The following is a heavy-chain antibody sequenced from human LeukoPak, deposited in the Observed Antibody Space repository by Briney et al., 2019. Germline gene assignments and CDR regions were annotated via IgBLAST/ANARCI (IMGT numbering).Heavy chain of an antibody. CDR2: ISGSGGST. Sequence: GGSLRLSCAASGFTFSSYAMSWVRQAPGKGLEWVSAISGSGGSTYYADSVKGRFTISRDNSKNTLYLQMNSLRAEDTAVYYCAKDSSKLYYYYGMDVWGKGPRSPSPQ. CDR1: GFTFSSYA. J-gene: IGHJ6*01. D-gene: IGHD6-13*01. CDR3: AKDSSKLYYYYGMDV. V-gene: IGHV3-23*01.